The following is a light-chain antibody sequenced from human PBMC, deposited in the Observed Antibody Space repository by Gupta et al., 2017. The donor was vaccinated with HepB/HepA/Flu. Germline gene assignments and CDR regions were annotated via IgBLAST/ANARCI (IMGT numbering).Light chain of an antibody. J-gene: IGKJ4*01. V-gene: IGKV3-15*01. CDR1: QNVYNS. Sequence: VMTQSPATLSLSPGERATLSCRASQNVYNSLAWYQQKPGQAPRLLIYGTSTRATGIPARFSGDGSGREVTLSISSRQSEDSASYYCQQCNNWPPLTFGGGTRVEI. CDR3: QQCNNWPPLT. CDR2: GTS.